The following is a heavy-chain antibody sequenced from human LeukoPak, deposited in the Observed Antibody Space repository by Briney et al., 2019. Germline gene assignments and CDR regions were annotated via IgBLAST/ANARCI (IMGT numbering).Heavy chain of an antibody. CDR2: INHSGST. V-gene: IGHV4-34*01. Sequence: SETLSLTCAVYGGSFSGYYWSWIRQPPGKGLEWIGEINHSGSTNYNPSLKSRVTISVDTSKNQFSLKLSSVTAADTAVYYCARNSQDIVVVVAGSGDAFDIWGQGTMVTVPS. CDR1: GGSFSGYY. J-gene: IGHJ3*02. CDR3: ARNSQDIVVVVAGSGDAFDI. D-gene: IGHD2-15*01.